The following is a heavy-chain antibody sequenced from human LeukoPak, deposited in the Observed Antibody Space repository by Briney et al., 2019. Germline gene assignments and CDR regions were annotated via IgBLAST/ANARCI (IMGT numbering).Heavy chain of an antibody. D-gene: IGHD2-21*01. CDR3: ARESTGDRPGC. CDR2: MNQDGSDI. J-gene: IGHJ1*01. Sequence: PGGSLRLSCAASGFTLSGYWMSWVRQAPGKGLEWVANMNQDGSDINYVDSVRGRFTISRDNAKNSLYLQMNTLRAEDTAVYYCARESTGDRPGCWGQGTLVTVSS. V-gene: IGHV3-7*01. CDR1: GFTLSGYW.